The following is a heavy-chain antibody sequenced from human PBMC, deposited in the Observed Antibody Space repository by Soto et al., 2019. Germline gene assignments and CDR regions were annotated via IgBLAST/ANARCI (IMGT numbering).Heavy chain of an antibody. V-gene: IGHV4-31*03. D-gene: IGHD5-12*01. Sequence: PSETLSLXCTVSGGSISSGGYYWSWIRQHPGKGLEWIGYIYYSGSTYYNPSLKSRVTISIDTSKNQFSLKLSSVTAADTAVYYCARCDGYDLSAKNFDYWGQGTLVTVSS. CDR2: IYYSGST. J-gene: IGHJ4*02. CDR1: GGSISSGGYY. CDR3: ARCDGYDLSAKNFDY.